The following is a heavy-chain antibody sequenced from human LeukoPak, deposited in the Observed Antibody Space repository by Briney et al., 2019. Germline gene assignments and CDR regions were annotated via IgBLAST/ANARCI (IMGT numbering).Heavy chain of an antibody. J-gene: IGHJ5*02. V-gene: IGHV3-66*01. Sequence: PGGSLRLSCAASGFTVSSNYMNWVRQAPGKVLEWVAVIYSGGSTYSADSVKGRFTISRDNSKNTVFLQMNSLRAEDTAVYYCARAITFGGENWFDPWGQGTLVTVSS. CDR1: GFTVSSNY. CDR3: ARAITFGGENWFDP. D-gene: IGHD3-16*01. CDR2: IYSGGST.